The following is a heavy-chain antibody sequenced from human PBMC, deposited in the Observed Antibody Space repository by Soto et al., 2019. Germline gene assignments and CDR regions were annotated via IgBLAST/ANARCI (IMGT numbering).Heavy chain of an antibody. V-gene: IGHV2-5*02. D-gene: IGHD3-16*01. CDR1: GFSLTTRGVG. CDR2: IYWDDDK. J-gene: IGHJ5*02. Sequence: QITLKESGPTLVKPTQTLTLTCTFSGFSLTTRGVGVCWIRQPPGKALECLALIYWDDDKRYSPSLQSRLSITKEDSKNQVVLTMTNVVPVDTATYYCAHIPNYYQYDWFDPWGQGTLVSVSS. CDR3: AHIPNYYQYDWFDP.